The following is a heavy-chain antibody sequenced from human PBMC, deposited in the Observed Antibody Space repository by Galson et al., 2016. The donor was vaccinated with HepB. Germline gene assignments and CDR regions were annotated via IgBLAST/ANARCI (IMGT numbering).Heavy chain of an antibody. V-gene: IGHV3-21*06. CDR3: ARGYGSGTYELSFFDY. D-gene: IGHD3-10*01. J-gene: IGHJ4*02. CDR1: GFTFSIHT. Sequence: SLRLSCAAYGFTFSIHTINWVRQAPGKGLEWVSSISSTSSYIYYADSVKGRFTISRDNAKNSLFLQMNSLRAEDTAVYYCARGYGSGTYELSFFDYWGQGTLVTVSS. CDR2: ISSTSSYI.